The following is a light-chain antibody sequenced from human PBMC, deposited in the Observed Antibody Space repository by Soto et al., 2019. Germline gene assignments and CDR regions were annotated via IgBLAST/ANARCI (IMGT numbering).Light chain of an antibody. CDR2: WAS. CDR1: QSVLNSSNNKRY. Sequence: SVLTKSPDSLAASLGERTTINCKSSQSVLNSSNNKRYLDWFQQKQGQTPRLLIYWASTRESGVPDRFSGSGSGTDCTLPISRLQAEDVEVDYCQQYYSNPPTFGQGTRLEIK. V-gene: IGKV4-1*01. J-gene: IGKJ5*01. CDR3: QQYYSNPPT.